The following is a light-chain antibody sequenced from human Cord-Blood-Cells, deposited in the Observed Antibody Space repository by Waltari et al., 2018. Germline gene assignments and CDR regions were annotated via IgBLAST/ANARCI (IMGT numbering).Light chain of an antibody. CDR2: DVS. Sequence: QSALTQPASVSGSLGQSITISCTGTSSDVGGYNYVSWYQQTPGKAPKLMIYDVSNRPSGVSNRFSGSKAGNTASLTISGLQAEDEADDYCSSYTSSSTPLYVFGTGTKVTVL. J-gene: IGLJ1*01. V-gene: IGLV2-14*03. CDR3: SSYTSSSTPLYV. CDR1: SSDVGGYNY.